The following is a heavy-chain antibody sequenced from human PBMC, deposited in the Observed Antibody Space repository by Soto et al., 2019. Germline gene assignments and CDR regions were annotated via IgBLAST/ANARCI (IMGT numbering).Heavy chain of an antibody. Sequence: EVQLVESGGGLVQPGGSLRLSCAASGFTFSSYAMHWVRQAPGKGLEYVSAISSNGGSTYYANSVKGRFTISRDNSKNTLYLQMGSLRAEDMAVYYSARDAGFVSTYYDIFYYMDVWGKGTTVTVSS. CDR1: GFTFSSYA. CDR3: ARDAGFVSTYYDIFYYMDV. J-gene: IGHJ6*03. CDR2: ISSNGGST. V-gene: IGHV3-64*01. D-gene: IGHD3-9*01.